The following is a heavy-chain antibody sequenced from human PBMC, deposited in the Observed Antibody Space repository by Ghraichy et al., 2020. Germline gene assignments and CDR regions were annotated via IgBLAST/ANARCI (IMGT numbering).Heavy chain of an antibody. Sequence: GGSLRLSCAASGFTFSNYAMSWVRQAPGKGLEWVSIISGSGSSTNYADSVKGRFTISRDSSKNTLYLQMKSLRAEDTAVYYCAKVRYYYDSSGYYVDWFDPWGQGTLVTVSS. CDR1: GFTFSNYA. D-gene: IGHD3-22*01. CDR3: AKVRYYYDSSGYYVDWFDP. J-gene: IGHJ5*02. CDR2: ISGSGSST. V-gene: IGHV3-23*01.